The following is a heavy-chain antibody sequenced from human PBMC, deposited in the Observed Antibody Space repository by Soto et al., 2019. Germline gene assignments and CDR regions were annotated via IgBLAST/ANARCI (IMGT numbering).Heavy chain of an antibody. D-gene: IGHD3-10*01. J-gene: IGHJ6*02. CDR2: IWYDGSNK. CDR3: ARDLWGVLLWFGEARLGGMDV. CDR1: GFTFSSYG. Sequence: QVQLVESGGGVVQPGRSLRLSCAASGFTFSSYGMHWVRQAPGKGLEWVAVIWYDGSNKYYADSVKGRFTISRDNSKNTLYLQRNSLRAEDTAVYYCARDLWGVLLWFGEARLGGMDVWGQGTTVTVSS. V-gene: IGHV3-33*01.